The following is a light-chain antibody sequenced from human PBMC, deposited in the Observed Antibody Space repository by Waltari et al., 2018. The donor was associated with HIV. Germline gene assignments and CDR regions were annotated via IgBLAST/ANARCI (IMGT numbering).Light chain of an antibody. CDR3: LQDYKAPYT. Sequence: AIQMTQSPSSLSAAVGDSVTITCRSSQGIRNDLGWYQQKSGKAPKLLIYAASALHNGVPSRFSGSGSGTDFTITISSVQPEDFATYYCLQDYKAPYTFGQGTKLEIK. J-gene: IGKJ2*01. CDR1: QGIRND. CDR2: AAS. V-gene: IGKV1-6*01.